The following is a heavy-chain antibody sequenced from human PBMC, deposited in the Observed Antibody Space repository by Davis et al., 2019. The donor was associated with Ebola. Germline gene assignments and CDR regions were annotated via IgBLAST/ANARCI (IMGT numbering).Heavy chain of an antibody. Sequence: GESLKISCAASGFTFSDYYMSWIRQAPGKGLEWVSYISSSGSTIYYADSVKGRFTISRDNAKNSLYLQMNSLGGEDTAMYYCVRGGTLAGTILHYWGQGILVTVSS. CDR1: GFTFSDYY. V-gene: IGHV3-11*04. J-gene: IGHJ4*02. CDR2: ISSSGSTI. D-gene: IGHD6-19*01. CDR3: VRGGTLAGTILHY.